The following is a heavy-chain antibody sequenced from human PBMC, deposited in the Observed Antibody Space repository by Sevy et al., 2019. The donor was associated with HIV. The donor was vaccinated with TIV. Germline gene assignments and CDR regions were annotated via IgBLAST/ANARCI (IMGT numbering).Heavy chain of an antibody. D-gene: IGHD3-10*01. CDR2: ISGSGGST. CDR3: AKDLWVRGGIIFGLRYYFDY. CDR1: GFTFSSYA. J-gene: IGHJ4*02. Sequence: GGSLRLSCAASGFTFSSYAMSWVRQAPGKGLEWVSAISGSGGSTYYADSVKGRFTISRDNSKNTLYLQMNSLRAEDKAVIYWAKDLWVRGGIIFGLRYYFDYWGQGTLVTVSS. V-gene: IGHV3-23*01.